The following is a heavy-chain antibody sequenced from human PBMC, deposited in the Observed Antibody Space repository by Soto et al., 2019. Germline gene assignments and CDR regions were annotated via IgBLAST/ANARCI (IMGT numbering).Heavy chain of an antibody. Sequence: PGESLKISCKGSGYSFTSYWISWVRQMPGKGLEWMGRIDPSDSYTNYSPSFQGHVTISADKSISTAYLQWSSLKASDTAMYYCARHNQADSSGWYLELGDGMDVWGQGTTVTVSS. CDR1: GYSFTSYW. D-gene: IGHD6-19*01. V-gene: IGHV5-10-1*01. J-gene: IGHJ6*02. CDR3: ARHNQADSSGWYLELGDGMDV. CDR2: IDPSDSYT.